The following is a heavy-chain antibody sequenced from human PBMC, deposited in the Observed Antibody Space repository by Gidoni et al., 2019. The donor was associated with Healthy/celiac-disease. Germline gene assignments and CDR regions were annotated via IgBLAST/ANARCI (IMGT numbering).Heavy chain of an antibody. D-gene: IGHD5-12*01. CDR2: MNPNSDNT. CDR3: ARASGYNFYYDYGMDV. V-gene: IGHV1-8*01. Sequence: QLVQSGVEVTKPGASVKVFCKSSGYIFTGSDSNWVRQATGPGLEWLGLMNPNSDNTGYAQKFQGRVTMTRNTSISTAYMDLSSLKSADTAVYCCARASGYNFYYDYGMDVWGQGTTVTVSS. J-gene: IGHJ6*02. CDR1: GYIFTGSD.